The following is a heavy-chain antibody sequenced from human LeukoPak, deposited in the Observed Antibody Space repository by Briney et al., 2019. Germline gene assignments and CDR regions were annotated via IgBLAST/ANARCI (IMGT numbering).Heavy chain of an antibody. Sequence: GASVKVSCKASGNTFTNNDIIWVRQATGQGLEWMGWMNPYNGDTGYAQKFQGRVTLTRGTSTTTAYMELSGLKPDDSAVYYSATSAVDGTFSFFDPWGQGSLVTVSS. J-gene: IGHJ5*02. D-gene: IGHD2-15*01. CDR2: MNPYNGDT. V-gene: IGHV1-8*01. CDR3: ATSAVDGTFSFFDP. CDR1: GNTFTNND.